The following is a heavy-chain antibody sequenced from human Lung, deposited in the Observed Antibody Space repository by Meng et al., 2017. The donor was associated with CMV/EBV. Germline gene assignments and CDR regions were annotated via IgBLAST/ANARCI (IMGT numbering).Heavy chain of an antibody. V-gene: IGHV3-23*03. CDR1: GFTFGTYG. CDR2: IYLGDRST. Sequence: ESLKISCAASGFTFGTYGMSWVRQAPGKGLEWVAVIYLGDRSTWYGDFVKGRFSIYTDDSKSTVYLQMNSLRAEDTALYYCAKNPVDYADPWGQGTVVTVSS. J-gene: IGHJ5*02. CDR3: AKNPVDYADP. D-gene: IGHD4-17*01.